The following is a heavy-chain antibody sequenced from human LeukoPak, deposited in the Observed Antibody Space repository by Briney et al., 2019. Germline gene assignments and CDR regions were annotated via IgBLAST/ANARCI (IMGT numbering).Heavy chain of an antibody. Sequence: GRSLRLSCAASGFTFSSSGMHWVRQAPGKGLEWVAVISYDGSNKYYADSVKGRFTISRDNSKNTLYLQMNSLRAEDTAVYYCAKGGSYCDYWGQGTLVTVSS. CDR3: AKGGSYCDY. D-gene: IGHD1-26*01. CDR2: ISYDGSNK. CDR1: GFTFSSSG. V-gene: IGHV3-30*18. J-gene: IGHJ4*02.